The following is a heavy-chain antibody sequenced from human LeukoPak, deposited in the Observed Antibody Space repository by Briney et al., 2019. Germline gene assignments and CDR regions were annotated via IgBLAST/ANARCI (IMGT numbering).Heavy chain of an antibody. CDR1: GYTFTNYW. V-gene: IGHV5-51*01. Sequence: GESLKISCRGSGYTFTNYWIGWVRQMPGNGLECMGIIYAGDSDTKYSPSLQGQVTFSVDKSINTAYLQWSSLKASDTAVYYCARHGSGSNWFDPWGQGTLVTVSS. CDR3: ARHGSGSNWFDP. D-gene: IGHD6-25*01. CDR2: IYAGDSDT. J-gene: IGHJ5*02.